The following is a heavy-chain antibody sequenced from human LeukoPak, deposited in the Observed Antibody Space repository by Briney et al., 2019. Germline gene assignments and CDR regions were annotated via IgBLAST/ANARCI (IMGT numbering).Heavy chain of an antibody. V-gene: IGHV3-23*01. CDR1: GFTFSSYA. J-gene: IGHJ5*02. CDR2: ISGSGGST. D-gene: IGHD3-10*01. CDR3: AKAVYGSGSVPAKFDP. Sequence: GRSLRLSCAASGFTFSSYAMSWVRQAPGKGLEWVSAISGSGGSTYYADSVKGRFTISRDNSKNTLYLQMNSLRAEDTAVYYCAKAVYGSGSVPAKFDPWGQGTLVTVSS.